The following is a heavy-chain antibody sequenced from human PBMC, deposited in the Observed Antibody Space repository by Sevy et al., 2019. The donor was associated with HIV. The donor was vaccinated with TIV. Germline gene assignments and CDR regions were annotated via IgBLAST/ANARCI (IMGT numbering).Heavy chain of an antibody. CDR3: ARWAFNRVIVPAATRSGGHDASDI. CDR1: GGSFSGYY. CDR2: INHSGST. J-gene: IGHJ3*02. V-gene: IGHV4-34*01. D-gene: IGHD2-2*01. Sequence: SETLSLTCAVYGGSFSGYYWSWIRQPPGKGLEWIGEINHSGSTNYNPSLKSRVTISVDTSKNQFSLKLNSVTAADTAVYYCARWAFNRVIVPAATRSGGHDASDIWGQGTMVTVSS.